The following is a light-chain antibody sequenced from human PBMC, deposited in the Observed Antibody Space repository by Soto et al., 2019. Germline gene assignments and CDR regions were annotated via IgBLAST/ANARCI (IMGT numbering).Light chain of an antibody. V-gene: IGLV1-40*01. CDR2: GNS. CDR1: TSNIGAGYD. J-gene: IGLJ1*01. CDR3: QSYDSSLSGLV. Sequence: QSVLTQPPSVSGAPGQRVTISCTGITSNIGAGYDVNWYQQLPGTAPKLLIYGNSNRPSGVPDRFSGSKSGTSASLAITGLHAEDEADYYCQSYDSSLSGLVFGTGTKLTVL.